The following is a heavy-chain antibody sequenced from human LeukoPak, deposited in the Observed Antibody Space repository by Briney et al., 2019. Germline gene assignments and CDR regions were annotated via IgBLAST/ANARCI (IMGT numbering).Heavy chain of an antibody. CDR1: GGSFSGYY. Sequence: SETLSLTCAVYGGSFSGYYWSWIRQPPGKGLEWIGEINHSGSTNHNPSLKSRVTISVDTSKNQFSLKLSSVTAADTAVYYCASTDSSGYYYGYWGQGTLVTVSS. V-gene: IGHV4-34*01. CDR3: ASTDSSGYYYGY. J-gene: IGHJ4*02. D-gene: IGHD3-22*01. CDR2: INHSGST.